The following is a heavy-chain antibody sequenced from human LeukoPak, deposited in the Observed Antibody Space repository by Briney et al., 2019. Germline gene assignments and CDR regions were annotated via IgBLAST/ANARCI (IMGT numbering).Heavy chain of an antibody. CDR1: GGSISSSSYY. D-gene: IGHD6-19*01. Sequence: PSETLSLTCTVSGGSISSSSYYWGWIRQPPGKGLEWIGSIYYSGSTYYNPSLKSRVTISVDTSKNQFSLKLSSVTAADTAVYYCARLIFDVAGAFDYWGQGTLVTVSS. CDR3: ARLIFDVAGAFDY. J-gene: IGHJ4*02. CDR2: IYYSGST. V-gene: IGHV4-39*01.